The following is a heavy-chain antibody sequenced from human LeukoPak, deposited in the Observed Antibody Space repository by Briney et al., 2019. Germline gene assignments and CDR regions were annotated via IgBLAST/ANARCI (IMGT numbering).Heavy chain of an antibody. Sequence: GGSLRLSCAASGFTFSSYSMNWVRQAPGKGLEWVSSISSSSSYIYYADSVKGRFTISRDNAKNSLYLQMNSLRAEYTAVYYCARVAKVRGVIIMSFDYRGQGTLVTVSS. J-gene: IGHJ4*02. V-gene: IGHV3-21*01. CDR2: ISSSSSYI. D-gene: IGHD3-10*01. CDR3: ARVAKVRGVIIMSFDY. CDR1: GFTFSSYS.